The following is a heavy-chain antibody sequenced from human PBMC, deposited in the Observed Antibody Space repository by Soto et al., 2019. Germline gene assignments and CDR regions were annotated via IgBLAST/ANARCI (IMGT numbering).Heavy chain of an antibody. CDR2: MGYNGFT. J-gene: IGHJ6*02. CDR3: ARQGFGELHGLVDV. CDR1: GGPMNNYY. V-gene: IGHV4-59*08. D-gene: IGHD3-10*01. Sequence: QVQLQESGPGLVKPSETLSLTCTISGGPMNNYYCSWFRQPRGQGLEWIGYMGYNGFTRYNPSLRRRVAISLDTAKNQFSLNLSSVTAAATALYYCARQGFGELHGLVDVWGQGITVTVSS.